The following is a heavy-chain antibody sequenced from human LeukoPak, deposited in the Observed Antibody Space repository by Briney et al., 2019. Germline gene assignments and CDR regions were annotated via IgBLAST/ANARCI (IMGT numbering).Heavy chain of an antibody. D-gene: IGHD6-19*01. CDR3: ARDSLYNNGWFEDQFDA. Sequence: PSETLSLTCTVSGGSISSSSYYWGWIRQPPGKGLEWIGSIYYSGSTYYNPSLKSRVTISVDTSKNQFSLKLSSVTAADTAVYYCARDSLYNNGWFEDQFDAWGLGTLVTVSS. CDR1: GGSISSSSYY. V-gene: IGHV4-39*07. CDR2: IYYSGST. J-gene: IGHJ5*02.